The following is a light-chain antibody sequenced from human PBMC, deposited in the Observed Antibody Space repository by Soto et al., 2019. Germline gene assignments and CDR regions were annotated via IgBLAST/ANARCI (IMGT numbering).Light chain of an antibody. Sequence: DIQMTQSPSTLSASVGDRVTITCRASQSISTSLAWFQQKPGKAPKLLIYDASNLESGVPSRFSGSVSGTEFTLTISSLQPDDFATYFCQQYNTDPWTFGQGTEVDTK. J-gene: IGKJ1*01. V-gene: IGKV1-5*01. CDR1: QSISTS. CDR2: DAS. CDR3: QQYNTDPWT.